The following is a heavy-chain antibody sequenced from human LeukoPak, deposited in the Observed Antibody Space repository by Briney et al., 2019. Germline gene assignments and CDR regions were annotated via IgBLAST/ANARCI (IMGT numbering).Heavy chain of an antibody. CDR1: GFTFSSYA. V-gene: IGHV3-23*01. D-gene: IGHD3-22*01. CDR3: AKSSSLVVITSFDY. CDR2: ISGGAIST. Sequence: GGSLRLSCAASGFTFSSYAMSWVRQAPGKGLEWVSGISGGAISTYYADSVKGRFTISRDNSKNTLYLQMNSLRAEDTAAYYCAKSSSLVVITSFDYWGQGTLVTVSS. J-gene: IGHJ4*02.